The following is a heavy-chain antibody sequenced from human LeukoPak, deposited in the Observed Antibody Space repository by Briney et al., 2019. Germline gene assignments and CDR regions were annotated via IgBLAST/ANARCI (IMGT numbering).Heavy chain of an antibody. D-gene: IGHD4-23*01. Sequence: PSETLSLTCTVSGGSISSYYRNWIRQPPGKGLEWIGYISYSGSTNYNASLKSRVTIAVDTSKNQFSLKVRSVTAADTAVYYCARKTNGGNLAFDYWGQGTLVTVSS. J-gene: IGHJ4*02. CDR2: ISYSGST. CDR3: ARKTNGGNLAFDY. V-gene: IGHV4-59*13. CDR1: GGSISSYY.